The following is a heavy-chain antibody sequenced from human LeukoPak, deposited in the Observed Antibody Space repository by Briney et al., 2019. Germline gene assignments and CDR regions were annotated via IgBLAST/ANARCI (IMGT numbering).Heavy chain of an antibody. D-gene: IGHD5-18*01. Sequence: SETLSLTCSVAGGSISTYYWNWIRQIPGKGLEWIGHISNGNTDSNPSLKSRVTITVDTSKNHFSLRLTSVTAADTAVYYRARDKAHSYGRYFDPWGQGALVIVSS. V-gene: IGHV4-59*01. J-gene: IGHJ5*02. CDR2: ISNGNT. CDR3: ARDKAHSYGRYFDP. CDR1: GGSISTYY.